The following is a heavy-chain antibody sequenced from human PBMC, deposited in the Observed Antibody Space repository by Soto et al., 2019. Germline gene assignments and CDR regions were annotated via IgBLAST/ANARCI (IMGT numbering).Heavy chain of an antibody. CDR3: ARGKWHLGYSSSRGVNWFDP. V-gene: IGHV4-34*01. J-gene: IGHJ5*02. Sequence: PSETLSLTCAVYGGSFSGYYWGWIRQPPGKGLEWIGEINHSGSTNYNPSLKSRVTISVDTSKNQFSLKLSSVTAADTAVYYCARGKWHLGYSSSRGVNWFDPWGQGTLVTVSS. CDR2: INHSGST. CDR1: GGSFSGYY. D-gene: IGHD6-13*01.